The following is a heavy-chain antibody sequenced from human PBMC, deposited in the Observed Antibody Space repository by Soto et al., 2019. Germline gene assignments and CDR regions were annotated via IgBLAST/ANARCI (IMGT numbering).Heavy chain of an antibody. CDR3: ARSRYRSVTMVRGAYYYYGMDV. Sequence: SVKVSCKASGYTFTSYGISWVRQAPGQGLEWMGGIIPIFGTANYAQKFQGRVTITADESTSTAYMELSSLRSEDTAVYYCARSRYRSVTMVRGAYYYYGMDVWGQGTTVTVSS. D-gene: IGHD3-10*01. V-gene: IGHV1-69*13. CDR1: GYTFTSYG. CDR2: IIPIFGTA. J-gene: IGHJ6*02.